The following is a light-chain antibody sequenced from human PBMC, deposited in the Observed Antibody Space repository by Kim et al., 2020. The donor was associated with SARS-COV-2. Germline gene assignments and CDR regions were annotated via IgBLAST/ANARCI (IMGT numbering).Light chain of an antibody. CDR2: DAS. J-gene: IGKJ1*01. V-gene: IGKV1-8*01. Sequence: AIRMTQSPSSLSASTGQRVTITCRASQGISRNLAWYQQIPGKAPELLMYDASTLQSGVLSRFSGSGSGTDFTLTISSLQSEDSATYYCQQYYDYPWTFGQGTKVDIK. CDR1: QGISRN. CDR3: QQYYDYPWT.